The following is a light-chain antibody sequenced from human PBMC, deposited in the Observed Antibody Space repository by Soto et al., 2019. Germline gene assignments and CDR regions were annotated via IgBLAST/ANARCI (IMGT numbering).Light chain of an antibody. CDR3: TSYPTTNTLA. J-gene: IGLJ2*01. Sequence: QSVLTQPASVSGSPGQSITISCTGTRSDIGAYNYVSWFQQNPGKAPKCMIYDVYSRPSGVSHRFSGSKSANTASLTISGLQAEDEAVYYCTSYPTTNTLALGGGTKVTVL. CDR2: DVY. V-gene: IGLV2-14*01. CDR1: RSDIGAYNY.